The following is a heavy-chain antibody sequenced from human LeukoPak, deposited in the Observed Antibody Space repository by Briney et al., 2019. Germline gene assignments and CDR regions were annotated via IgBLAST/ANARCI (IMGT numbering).Heavy chain of an antibody. V-gene: IGHV3-7*03. D-gene: IGHD2-21*02. J-gene: IGHJ4*02. CDR1: GFTFSSYW. CDR3: ARVNAPYCGGDCYSGFHFDY. CDR2: IKQDGSEK. Sequence: GGSLRLSCAASGFTFSSYWMSWVRQAPGKGLEWVANIKQDGSEKYYVDSVKGRFTISRDNAKNSLFLQMNSLRAEDTAVYYCARVNAPYCGGDCYSGFHFDYWGQGTLVTVSS.